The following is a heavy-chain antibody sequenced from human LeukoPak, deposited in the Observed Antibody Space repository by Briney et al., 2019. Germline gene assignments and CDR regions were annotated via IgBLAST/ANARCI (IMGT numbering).Heavy chain of an antibody. CDR1: GFSVSSDY. J-gene: IGHJ4*02. CDR3: ARYHTALNY. D-gene: IGHD5-18*01. V-gene: IGHV3-53*01. CDR2: IYSGGST. Sequence: GTSLRLSCAASGFSVSSDYMTWVRQAPGKGLEWVSVIYSGGSTYYADSVKGRFTISRDNSKNTLYLQMNNLRVEDTGVYFCARYHTALNYWGQGTLVTASS.